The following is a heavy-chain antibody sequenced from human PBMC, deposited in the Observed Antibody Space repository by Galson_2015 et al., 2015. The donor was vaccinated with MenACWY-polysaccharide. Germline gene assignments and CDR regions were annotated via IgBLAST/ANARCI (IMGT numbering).Heavy chain of an antibody. J-gene: IGHJ3*01. Sequence: SLRISCAASGFTFSSYRMHWVRHAPGGGLVRVSRINTDGSSTSNADYVKGRFTVSRDNAKNTVYLQMNSLRAEETAVYYCARDPHCGAGCSIHDAFDVWGQGTKVTVSS. CDR3: ARDPHCGAGCSIHDAFDV. V-gene: IGHV3-74*03. CDR1: GFTFSSYR. CDR2: INTDGSST. D-gene: IGHD2-21*02.